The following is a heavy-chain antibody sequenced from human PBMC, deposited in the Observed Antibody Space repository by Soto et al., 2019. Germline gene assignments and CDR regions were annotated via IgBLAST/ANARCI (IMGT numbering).Heavy chain of an antibody. V-gene: IGHV3-23*01. CDR1: GFICSSYD. J-gene: IGHJ3*02. CDR2: ILVGGST. D-gene: IGHD2-8*02. CDR3: AKATATGGGAFDI. Sequence: EVQMLESGGGLVQPGGSLRLSCAASGFICSSYDMSWVRQAPGKGLEWVSTILVGGSTHYEDSVKGRFTISRDGSKNTLYLQMNSLTAGDTAVYYCAKATATGGGAFDICGQGTMVTVSS.